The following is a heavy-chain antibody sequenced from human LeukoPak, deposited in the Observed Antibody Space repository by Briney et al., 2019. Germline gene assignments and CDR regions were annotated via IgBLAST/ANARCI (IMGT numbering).Heavy chain of an antibody. J-gene: IGHJ4*02. Sequence: PGGSLRLSCAASGFTFSSYEMNWVRQAPGKGLEWVSYISSSGSTIYYADSVKGRFTISRDNAKYSLYLQMNSLRAEDTAVYYCARAVWELHPFDYWGQGTLVTVSS. CDR3: ARAVWELHPFDY. V-gene: IGHV3-48*03. D-gene: IGHD1-26*01. CDR1: GFTFSSYE. CDR2: ISSSGSTI.